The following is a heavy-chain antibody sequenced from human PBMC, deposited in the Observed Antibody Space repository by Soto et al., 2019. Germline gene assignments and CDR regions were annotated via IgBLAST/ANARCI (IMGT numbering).Heavy chain of an antibody. CDR2: ISSSSSNI. Sequence: EVQLVESGGGLVQPGGSLRLSCAASGFTFSSYSMNWVRQAPGKGLEWVSYISSSSSNIYYADSVKGRFTISRDNAKNSLYLQMNSLRDEDTAVYYCARDRHNYYYYYGMDVWGQGTTVPVSS. CDR3: ARDRHNYYYYYGMDV. V-gene: IGHV3-48*02. J-gene: IGHJ6*02. CDR1: GFTFSSYS.